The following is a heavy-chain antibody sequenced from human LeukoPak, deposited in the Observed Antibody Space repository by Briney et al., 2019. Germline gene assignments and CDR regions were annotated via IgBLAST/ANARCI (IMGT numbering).Heavy chain of an antibody. D-gene: IGHD5-18*01. J-gene: IGHJ4*02. CDR1: GGSISSYY. CDR2: INYSGST. CDR3: ARHGAYSNAWDFFDY. V-gene: IGHV4-59*01. Sequence: SETLSLTCTVSGGSISSYYWSWIRQPPGKGLEWIGYINYSGSTNYNPSLKSRVTMSVDTSKSQFSLKLSSVTAADTAMYYCARHGAYSNAWDFFDYWGQGTLVTVSP.